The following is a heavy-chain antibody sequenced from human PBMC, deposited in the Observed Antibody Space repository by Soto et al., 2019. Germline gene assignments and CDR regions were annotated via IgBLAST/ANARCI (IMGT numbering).Heavy chain of an antibody. CDR1: GYTFTSYY. V-gene: IGHV1-46*03. CDR2: INPTGGST. Sequence: ASVKVSCKASGYTFTSYYMHWVRQAPGQGLEWMAIINPTGGSTNYAQSFQGRVTVTRDTSTSTVYMELSSLRSGDTAVYFCARDLLYGDIWGQGTVVTVSS. J-gene: IGHJ3*02. CDR3: ARDLLYGDI. D-gene: IGHD3-10*01.